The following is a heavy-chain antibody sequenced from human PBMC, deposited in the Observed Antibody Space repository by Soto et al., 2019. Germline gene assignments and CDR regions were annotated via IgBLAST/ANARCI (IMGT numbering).Heavy chain of an antibody. CDR1: GFTFSNYA. CDR2: ISGSGGST. D-gene: IGHD1-26*01. V-gene: IGHV3-23*01. Sequence: EVQLLDSGGGLVQPGGSLRLSCAASGFTFSNYAMNWVRQAPGKGLDWVSAISGSGGSTYYANSVKGRFTISRDNSKNTRYLQMSSLTAEDTAVYYCAKGPVGSSSDLDYWGQGTLVTVSS. J-gene: IGHJ4*02. CDR3: AKGPVGSSSDLDY.